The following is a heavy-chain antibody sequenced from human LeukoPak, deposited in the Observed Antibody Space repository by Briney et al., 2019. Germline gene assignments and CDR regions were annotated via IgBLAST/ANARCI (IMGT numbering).Heavy chain of an antibody. J-gene: IGHJ4*02. Sequence: SETLSLTCTVSGGAISSYNWSCIRQPPGRGLGCVGCIYYSGSTNSNPSLKSRVTISVDTSKNQFSLRLSSVTAADTAVYYCARHVTMVRGVITAFDYWGQGTLVTVSS. D-gene: IGHD3-10*01. CDR2: IYYSGST. CDR1: GGAISSYN. V-gene: IGHV4-59*08. CDR3: ARHVTMVRGVITAFDY.